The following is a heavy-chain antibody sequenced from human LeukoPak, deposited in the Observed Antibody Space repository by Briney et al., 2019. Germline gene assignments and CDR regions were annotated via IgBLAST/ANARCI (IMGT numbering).Heavy chain of an antibody. CDR3: ARLSRYCSSTSCSQGDPQDY. J-gene: IGHJ4*02. CDR2: IYYSGST. D-gene: IGHD2-2*01. CDR1: GGSISSYY. V-gene: IGHV4-59*12. Sequence: SETLSLTCTVSGGSISSYYWSWIRQPPGKGLEWIGYIYYSGSTNYNPSLKSRVTVSVDTSKNQFSLKLSSVTAADTAVYYCARLSRYCSSTSCSQGDPQDYWGQGTLVTVSS.